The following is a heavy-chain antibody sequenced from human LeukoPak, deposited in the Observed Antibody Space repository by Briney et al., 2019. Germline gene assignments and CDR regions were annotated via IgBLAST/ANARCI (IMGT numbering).Heavy chain of an antibody. Sequence: GGSLRLSCAASGFTFSNYEMNWVRQAPGKGLEWVSYVSSSGSTTYYADSVKGRFTISRDNAKNSLYLQMNSLRAEDTAVYYCARGYCSGGSCYFDYWGQGTLVTVSS. CDR1: GFTFSNYE. CDR3: ARGYCSGGSCYFDY. J-gene: IGHJ4*02. D-gene: IGHD2-15*01. V-gene: IGHV3-48*03. CDR2: VSSSGSTT.